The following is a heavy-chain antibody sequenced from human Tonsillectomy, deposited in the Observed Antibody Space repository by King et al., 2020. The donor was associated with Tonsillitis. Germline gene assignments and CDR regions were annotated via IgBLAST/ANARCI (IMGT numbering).Heavy chain of an antibody. D-gene: IGHD3-16*01. Sequence: VQLQESGPGLVKPSETLSLTCTVSGGSISSSSYYWGWIRQPPGKGLEWIGSIYYSWSTYYNPSLKSRVTISVDTSKNQFSLKLSSVTAADTAVYYCARTNTLRRGVDYWGQGTLVTVSS. CDR1: GGSISSSSYY. J-gene: IGHJ4*02. CDR2: IYYSWST. V-gene: IGHV4-39*01. CDR3: ARTNTLRRGVDY.